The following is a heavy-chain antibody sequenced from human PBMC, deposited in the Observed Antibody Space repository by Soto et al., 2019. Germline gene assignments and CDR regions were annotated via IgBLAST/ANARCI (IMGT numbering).Heavy chain of an antibody. CDR1: GGSISSGGYY. Sequence: QVQLQESGPGLVKPSQTLSLTCTVSGGSISSGGYYWSWIRQHPGQGLEWIGYIYYSGSTSYNPXXXNRLTISVDTSKXQXXLXLSSVXAAXXXXXXCARGVIHWGQGTLVTVSS. J-gene: IGHJ4*02. D-gene: IGHD3-16*02. CDR3: ARGVIH. CDR2: IYYSGST. V-gene: IGHV4-31*03.